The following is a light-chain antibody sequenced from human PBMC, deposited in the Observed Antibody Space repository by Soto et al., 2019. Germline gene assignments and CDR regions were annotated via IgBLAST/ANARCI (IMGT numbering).Light chain of an antibody. CDR3: QQFNSYALT. CDR2: DAS. CDR1: QGISSA. J-gene: IGKJ4*01. V-gene: IGKV1-13*02. Sequence: AIPLTQSPSSLSASVGDRVTITCRASQGISSALAWYQQKPGNAPKLLIYDASSLESGVPSRFSGSGSGTDFTLTISSLQPEDFATYYCQQFNSYALTFGGGTKVEI.